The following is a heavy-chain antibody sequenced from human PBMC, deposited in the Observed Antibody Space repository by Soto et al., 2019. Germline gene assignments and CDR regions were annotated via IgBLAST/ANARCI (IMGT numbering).Heavy chain of an antibody. J-gene: IGHJ2*01. CDR3: ASGMGRYFDL. Sequence: SETLSLTCAISGDSIGNFYWSWIRQPAGKGLESLGRLSASGRTIYSPSLQSRVTMSLDRSKNRFSLRLTSVSAADTAVYFCASGMGRYFDLWGRGTLVTVSS. CDR2: LSASGRT. V-gene: IGHV4-4*07. CDR1: GDSIGNFY. D-gene: IGHD2-8*01.